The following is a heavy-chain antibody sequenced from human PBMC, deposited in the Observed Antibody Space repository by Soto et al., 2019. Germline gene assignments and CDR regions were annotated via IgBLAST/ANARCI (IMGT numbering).Heavy chain of an antibody. CDR2: INPGGGAT. CDR3: ARDLSISTRPSWFDP. V-gene: IGHV1-46*01. Sequence: ASVKVSCKASGYRFTSYYVHWVRQAPGKGLEWMGRINPGGGATNYSQKFQSRISMSRDTSTTTFYMELNNLRSEDTALYYCARDLSISTRPSWFDPWGQGTLVTVSS. CDR1: GYRFTSYY. D-gene: IGHD6-6*01. J-gene: IGHJ5*02.